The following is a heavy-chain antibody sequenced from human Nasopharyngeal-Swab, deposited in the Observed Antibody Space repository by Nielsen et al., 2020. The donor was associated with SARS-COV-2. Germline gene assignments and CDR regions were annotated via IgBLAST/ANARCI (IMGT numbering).Heavy chain of an antibody. V-gene: IGHV3-23*01. CDR1: GFTFSSYA. J-gene: IGHJ6*02. CDR2: ISGSGGST. CDR3: AKGGIFDDFWSGYYDYYYGMDV. Sequence: ESLKISCAASGFTFSSYAMSWVRQAPGKGLEWVSAISGSGGSTYYADSVKGRFTISRDNSKNTLYLQMNSLRAEDTAVHYCAKGGIFDDFWSGYYDYYYGMDVWGQGTTVTVSS. D-gene: IGHD3-3*01.